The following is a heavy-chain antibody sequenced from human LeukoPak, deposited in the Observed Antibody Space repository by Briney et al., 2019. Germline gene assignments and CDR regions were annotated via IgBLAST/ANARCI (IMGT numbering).Heavy chain of an antibody. Sequence: GGSLRLSCAASGFTFSSYGIHWVRQAPGKGLEWVAVISYDGSNKYYADSVKGRFTISRDNSKNTLYLQMNSLRAEDTAVYYCAKDLYYGSGYNWFDPWGQGTLVTVSS. CDR2: ISYDGSNK. V-gene: IGHV3-30*18. CDR3: AKDLYYGSGYNWFDP. J-gene: IGHJ5*02. CDR1: GFTFSSYG. D-gene: IGHD3-10*01.